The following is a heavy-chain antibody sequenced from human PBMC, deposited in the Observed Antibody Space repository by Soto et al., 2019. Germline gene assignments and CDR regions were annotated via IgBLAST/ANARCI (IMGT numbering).Heavy chain of an antibody. D-gene: IGHD6-19*01. Sequence: QVQLQESGPGLVKPSETLSLTCPVSCDSVSSGRYYWSWIRQPPGEGLEWIGYTYYSGSTNYNPSLKSRVTISVDTSKNKFALKLSYVTAADPAVYYCALPAGSGWYYFDYWGQGTLVTVSS. CDR2: TYYSGST. V-gene: IGHV4-61*01. CDR3: ALPAGSGWYYFDY. J-gene: IGHJ4*02. CDR1: CDSVSSGRYY.